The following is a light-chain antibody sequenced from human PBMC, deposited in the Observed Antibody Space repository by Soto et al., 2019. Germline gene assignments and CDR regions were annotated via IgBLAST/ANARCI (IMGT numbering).Light chain of an antibody. Sequence: QSVLTQPPSASGSPVQSVTISCTGTSSDVGGYNYVSWYQQHPGKAPKLMIYEVTKRPSGVPDRFSGSKSGSTASLTVSGLQAEDEADYYCSSYAGSNNYVVFGGGTNVTVL. CDR1: SSDVGGYNY. V-gene: IGLV2-8*01. CDR3: SSYAGSNNYVV. J-gene: IGLJ2*01. CDR2: EVT.